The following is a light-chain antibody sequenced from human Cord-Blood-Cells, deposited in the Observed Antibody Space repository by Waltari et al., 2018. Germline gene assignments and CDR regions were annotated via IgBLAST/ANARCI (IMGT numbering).Light chain of an antibody. V-gene: IGLV3-21*03. CDR3: QVWDSSSDHWV. J-gene: IGLJ3*02. CDR1: NIGSKS. Sequence: SYVLTQPPSVSVAPGKTARITWGGNNIGSKSVHWYQQKPGQAPVLVVYDDSDRPSGIPERFSVSNSGNPATRTSSRVEAGDEADYYCQVWDSSSDHWVFGGGTKLTVL. CDR2: DDS.